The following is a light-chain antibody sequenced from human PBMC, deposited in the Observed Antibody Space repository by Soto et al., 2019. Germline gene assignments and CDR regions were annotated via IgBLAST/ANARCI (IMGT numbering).Light chain of an antibody. Sequence: IVLTQSPATLSLSPGEGATLSCRASQSIFSPYLAWYQQIPGQAPRLLIYTTSTRATRVPDRFSGSGSGTDFTLTIRRLEPGDFAVYYCQHFGNSQYTFGQGTKLAIK. CDR1: QSIFSPY. CDR3: QHFGNSQYT. J-gene: IGKJ2*01. CDR2: TTS. V-gene: IGKV3-20*01.